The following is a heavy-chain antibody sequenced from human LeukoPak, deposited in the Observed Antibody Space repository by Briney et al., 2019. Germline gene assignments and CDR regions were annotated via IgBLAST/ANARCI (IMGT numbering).Heavy chain of an antibody. Sequence: PSETLSLTCAVSGGSISSSNWWSWVRQPPGKGLEWIGEIYHSGSTNYNPSLKSRVTISVDKSKNQFSLKLSSVTAADMAVYYCATGRGSGRPALDYWGQGTLVTVSS. D-gene: IGHD3-10*01. J-gene: IGHJ4*02. CDR1: GGSISSSNW. CDR2: IYHSGST. V-gene: IGHV4-4*02. CDR3: ATGRGSGRPALDY.